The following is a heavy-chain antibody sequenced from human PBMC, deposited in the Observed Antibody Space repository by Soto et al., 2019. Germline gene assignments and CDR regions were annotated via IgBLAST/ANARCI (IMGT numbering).Heavy chain of an antibody. CDR3: ARDSVVVVVAATFYYYGMDV. V-gene: IGHV1-69*13. J-gene: IGHJ6*02. CDR1: GGTFSSYA. Sequence: SVKVSCKASGGTFSSYAISWVRQAPGQGLEWMGGIIPIFGTANYAQKFQGRVTITADESTSTAYMELSSLRSEDTAVYYCARDSVVVVVAATFYYYGMDVWGQGTTVTVSS. CDR2: IIPIFGTA. D-gene: IGHD2-15*01.